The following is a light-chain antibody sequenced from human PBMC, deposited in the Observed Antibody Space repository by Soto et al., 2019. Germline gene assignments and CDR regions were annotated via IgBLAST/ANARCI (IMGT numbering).Light chain of an antibody. J-gene: IGLJ1*01. CDR1: SSDVGAYNF. CDR2: EVT. Sequence: QSALTLPASVSGSPGQSITISCTGSSSDVGAYNFVSWYQHHPGKAPKLILYEVTTRPSGVSSRFSGSKSGNTASLTISGLQDDDEANYYCSSYTSSNTPYVLGTGTKVTVL. V-gene: IGLV2-14*01. CDR3: SSYTSSNTPYV.